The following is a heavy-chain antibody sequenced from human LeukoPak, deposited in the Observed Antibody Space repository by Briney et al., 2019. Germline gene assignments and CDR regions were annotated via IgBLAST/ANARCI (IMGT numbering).Heavy chain of an antibody. D-gene: IGHD3-10*01. J-gene: IGHJ4*02. CDR2: INTNSGGT. CDR1: GYSFTGYY. V-gene: IGHV1-2*02. CDR3: GRDREGIDY. Sequence: GASVKVSCKASGYSFTGYYMYWVRQAPGQGLEWMGWINTNSGGTNFAQKFQGRVTMTRDTSITTAYMELSSLRSDDTAVYYCGRDREGIDYWGQGTLVTVSS.